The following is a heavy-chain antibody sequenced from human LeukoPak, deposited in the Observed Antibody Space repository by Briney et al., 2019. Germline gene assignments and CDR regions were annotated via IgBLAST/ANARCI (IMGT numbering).Heavy chain of an antibody. CDR1: GVSISSSYYY. D-gene: IGHD3-10*01. J-gene: IGHJ3*02. Sequence: SETLSLTCTVSGVSISSSYYYWGWIRQPPGKGLEWIGTIYYSGSSYYNPSLKSRVTISEDTSKNQFSLKLSSVTAADTAVYYCTFNLGSGSYAFDIWGQGTMVTVSS. CDR2: IYYSGSS. V-gene: IGHV4-39*07. CDR3: TFNLGSGSYAFDI.